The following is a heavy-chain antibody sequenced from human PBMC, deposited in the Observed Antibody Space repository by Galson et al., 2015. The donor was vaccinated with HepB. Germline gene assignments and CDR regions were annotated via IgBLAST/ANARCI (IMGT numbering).Heavy chain of an antibody. CDR1: GFTFSSYW. CDR2: INSDGSST. Sequence: SLRLSCAASGFTFSSYWMRWVRQAPGKGLVWVSRINSDGSSTSYADSVKGRFTISRDNAKNTLYLQMNSLRAEDTAVYYCARGGVVVVPAGSYYYGMDVWGQGTTVTVSS. V-gene: IGHV3-74*01. D-gene: IGHD2-2*01. J-gene: IGHJ6*02. CDR3: ARGGVVVVPAGSYYYGMDV.